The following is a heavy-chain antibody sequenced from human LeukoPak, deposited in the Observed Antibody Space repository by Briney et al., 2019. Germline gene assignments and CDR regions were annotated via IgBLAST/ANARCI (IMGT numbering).Heavy chain of an antibody. Sequence: GGSLRLSCATSGFTFSSFWMSWVRQAPGKGLEWVANINQGGGERNYVDSVKGRFTISRDSAKSSLYLQMNSLRAEDTAVYYCAKDLNYGFDYWGQGTLVTVSS. V-gene: IGHV3-7*01. CDR1: GFTFSSFW. D-gene: IGHD4-11*01. J-gene: IGHJ4*02. CDR3: AKDLNYGFDY. CDR2: INQGGGER.